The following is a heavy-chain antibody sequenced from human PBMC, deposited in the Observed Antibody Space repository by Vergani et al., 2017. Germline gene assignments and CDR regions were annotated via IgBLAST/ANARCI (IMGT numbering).Heavy chain of an antibody. V-gene: IGHV4-38-2*01. D-gene: IGHD2-21*01. Sequence: QVRLEESGPGLVKPSETLPLTCPVSGYSTGSGFYWAWIRQSPGEGLQWLTSIHNRGKTYHNPSLKSRASVSLDTSKNRFSLNLTSVTATDTAVYYCARSQGDYWYFDLWGPGSLVTVSS. CDR1: GYSTGSGFY. CDR3: ARSQGDYWYFDL. J-gene: IGHJ2*01. CDR2: IHNRGKT.